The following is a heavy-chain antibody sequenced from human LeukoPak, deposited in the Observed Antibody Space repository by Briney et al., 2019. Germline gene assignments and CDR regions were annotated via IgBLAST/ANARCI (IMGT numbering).Heavy chain of an antibody. CDR1: GYTLNSHW. V-gene: IGHV1-46*02. D-gene: IGHD7-27*01. CDR2: INPDYGTT. J-gene: IGHJ5*02. CDR3: ARDHSTADTSSWWLDP. Sequence: SVKVSCKSFGYTLNSHWMHWVRQAPGQGLEWMGIINPDYGTTLYAQKFRGRITVTRDTSSSTVYMELNSLTSEDTALYYCARDHSTADTSSWWLDPWGQGTLVTVSS.